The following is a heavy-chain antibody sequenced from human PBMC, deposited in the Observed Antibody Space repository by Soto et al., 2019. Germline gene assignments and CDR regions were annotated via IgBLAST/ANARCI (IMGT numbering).Heavy chain of an antibody. D-gene: IGHD6-13*01. V-gene: IGHV3-23*01. J-gene: IGHJ4*02. CDR2: ITGSGDRT. CDR3: ARMDSSSCDY. CDR1: GFTFSTYA. Sequence: EVQLLESGGDLVQPGGSLRLSCAASGFTFSTYAMRWVRQAPGKGLEWVSSITGSGDRTYYADSVKGRFTISRDNSQSTLHLQMNSLRAEDMAVYYCARMDSSSCDYWGQGTLVTVSS.